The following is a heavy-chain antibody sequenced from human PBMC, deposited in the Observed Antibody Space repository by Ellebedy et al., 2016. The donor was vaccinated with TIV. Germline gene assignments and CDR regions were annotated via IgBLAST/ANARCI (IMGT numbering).Heavy chain of an antibody. J-gene: IGHJ4*02. CDR2: FDPEDGET. Sequence: AASVKVSCKVFGYTLTELSIHWVRQAPGKGLEWMGGFDPEDGETIYAQKIQDRVTMTTDTSTSTAYMELRSLRSDDTAVYYCARDWSNRFLERLFRRGDEHYFDYWGQGTLVTVSS. D-gene: IGHD3-3*01. CDR1: GYTLTELS. V-gene: IGHV1-24*01. CDR3: ARDWSNRFLERLFRRGDEHYFDY.